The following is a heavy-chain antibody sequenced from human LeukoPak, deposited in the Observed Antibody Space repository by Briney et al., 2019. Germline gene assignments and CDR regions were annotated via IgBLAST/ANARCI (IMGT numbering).Heavy chain of an antibody. Sequence: SETLSLTCTVSGGSISSGSYYWSWIRQPAGKGLEWIGRIYTSGNTNYNPSLKSRVTISVDTSKNQFSLKLSSVTAADTAVYYCARAPGVVTVFDYWGQGTLVTVSS. CDR1: GGSISSGSYY. D-gene: IGHD2-21*02. V-gene: IGHV4-61*02. J-gene: IGHJ4*02. CDR3: ARAPGVVTVFDY. CDR2: IYTSGNT.